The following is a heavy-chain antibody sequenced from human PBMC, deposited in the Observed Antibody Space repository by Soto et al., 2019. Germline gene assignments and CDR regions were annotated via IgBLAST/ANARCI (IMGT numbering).Heavy chain of an antibody. V-gene: IGHV3-23*01. J-gene: IGHJ4*02. Sequence: GRSLRLSCAVSGFTFSNHAMSLIRQAQGKGLECVSSITGSGDSTYYADSVKGRFTISRDKSKSTLYLQMNSLRAEDTAVYYCAKDLQFSGWLSAQTFDYWGQGTQVTVSS. CDR1: GFTFSNHA. D-gene: IGHD6-19*01. CDR3: AKDLQFSGWLSAQTFDY. CDR2: ITGSGDST.